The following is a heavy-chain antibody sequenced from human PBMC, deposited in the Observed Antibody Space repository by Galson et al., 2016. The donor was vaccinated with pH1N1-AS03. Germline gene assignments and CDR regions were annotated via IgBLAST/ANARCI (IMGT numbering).Heavy chain of an antibody. D-gene: IGHD6-13*01. CDR1: GSTFNRYG. J-gene: IGHJ4*02. CDR2: IRSDGSVK. V-gene: IGHV3-30*02. CDR3: AKTVQYTSSWNPFDY. Sequence: SLRLSCAASGSTFNRYGMHWVRQAPGKGLEWVAFIRSDGSVKFYEDSVKGRFAISRDNSNNTLSLQMNSLRPEDTALYYCAKTVQYTSSWNPFDYWGQGTLVTVSS.